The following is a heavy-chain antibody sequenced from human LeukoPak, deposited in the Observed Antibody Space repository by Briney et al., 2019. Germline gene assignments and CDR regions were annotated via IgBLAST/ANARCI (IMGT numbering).Heavy chain of an antibody. V-gene: IGHV3-7*01. Sequence: GGSLRLSCAASGFTFSSYWMSWVRQAPGKGLEWVANIKQDGGEKYYVDSVKGRITISRDNAKNSLYLQMNSLRAEDTAVYYCARDARAGYSSGPHYYYMDVWGKGTTVTISS. CDR3: ARDARAGYSSGPHYYYMDV. D-gene: IGHD6-19*01. J-gene: IGHJ6*03. CDR1: GFTFSSYW. CDR2: IKQDGGEK.